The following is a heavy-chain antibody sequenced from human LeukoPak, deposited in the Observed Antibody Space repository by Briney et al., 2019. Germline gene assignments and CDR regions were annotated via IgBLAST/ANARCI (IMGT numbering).Heavy chain of an antibody. V-gene: IGHV3-30*02. Sequence: PGGSLRLSCAASGFTFSSYSMNWVRQAPGKGLEWVAFIRYDGSNKYYADSVKGRFTISRDNSKNTLYLQMNSLRAEDTAVYYCARDRERVVTAIFDYWGQGTLVTVSS. D-gene: IGHD2-21*02. CDR1: GFTFSSYS. CDR3: ARDRERVVTAIFDY. CDR2: IRYDGSNK. J-gene: IGHJ4*02.